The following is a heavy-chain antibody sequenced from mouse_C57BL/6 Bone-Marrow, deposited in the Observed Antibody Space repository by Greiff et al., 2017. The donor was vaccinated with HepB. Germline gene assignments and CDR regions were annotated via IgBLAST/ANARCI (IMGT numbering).Heavy chain of an antibody. CDR3: TREGGGKYWYFDV. D-gene: IGHD1-1*02. CDR1: GYTFTSYW. Sequence: QVQLQQPGTELVKPGASVKLSCKASGYTFTSYWMHWVKQRPGQGLEWIGNINPSNGGTNYNEKFKSKATLTVDKSSSTAYMQLSSLTSEDSAVDYCTREGGGKYWYFDVGGRGKTITVSA. CDR2: INPSNGGT. J-gene: IGHJ1*03. V-gene: IGHV1-53*01.